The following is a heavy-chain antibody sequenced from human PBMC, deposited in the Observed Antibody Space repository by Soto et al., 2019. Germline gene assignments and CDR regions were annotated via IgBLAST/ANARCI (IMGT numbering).Heavy chain of an antibody. V-gene: IGHV4-30-4*01. Sequence: PSETLSLTCTVSGGSISSGDYYWSWIRQPPGKGLEWIGYIYYSGSTYYNPSLKSRVTISVDTSKKSLYLQMSSLRAEDTALYYCVRDDFRAAVSLFYFENWGQGTQVTVSS. CDR1: GGSISSGDYY. CDR3: VRDDFRAAVSLFYFEN. D-gene: IGHD6-13*01. CDR2: IYYSGST. J-gene: IGHJ4*02.